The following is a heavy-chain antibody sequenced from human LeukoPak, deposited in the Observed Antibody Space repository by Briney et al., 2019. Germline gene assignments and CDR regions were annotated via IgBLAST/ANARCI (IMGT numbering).Heavy chain of an antibody. CDR3: AREGSSSR. V-gene: IGHV4-61*02. CDR1: GASISSGSYY. Sequence: SETLSLTCTVSGASISSGSYYWSWIRQPAGKGLEWIGRIYTSGTTNYNPSLKSRVTISADTSKNQFSLKLSSVTAADTAVYYCAREGSSSRWGQGTMVTVSS. J-gene: IGHJ4*02. D-gene: IGHD6-13*01. CDR2: IYTSGTT.